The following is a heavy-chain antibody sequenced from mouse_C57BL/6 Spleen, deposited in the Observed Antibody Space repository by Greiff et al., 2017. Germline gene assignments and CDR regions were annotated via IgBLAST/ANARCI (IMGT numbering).Heavy chain of an antibody. Sequence: QVQLKQPGAELVKPGASVKLSCKASGYTFTSYWMQWVKQRPGQGLEWIGEIDPSDSYTNYNQKFKGKATLTVDTSSSTAYMQLSSLTSEDSAVYYCARGSSHAMDYWGQGTSVTVSS. CDR3: ARGSSHAMDY. D-gene: IGHD1-1*01. V-gene: IGHV1-50*01. CDR1: GYTFTSYW. CDR2: IDPSDSYT. J-gene: IGHJ4*01.